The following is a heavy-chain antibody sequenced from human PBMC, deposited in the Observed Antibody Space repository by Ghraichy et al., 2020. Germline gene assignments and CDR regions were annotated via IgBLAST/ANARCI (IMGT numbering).Heavy chain of an antibody. CDR3: ARDPSYCASTRCYSGLDV. Sequence: GGSLRLSCAASGLTVNGNYMTWVRLAPGKGLEWVSLINSGGSTYYADSVKGRFTISRDDSKNTLYLQMNSLRAEDTAVYYCARDPSYCASTRCYSGLDVWGQGTTVTVS. V-gene: IGHV3-53*01. CDR2: INSGGST. CDR1: GLTVNGNY. D-gene: IGHD2-2*02. J-gene: IGHJ6*02.